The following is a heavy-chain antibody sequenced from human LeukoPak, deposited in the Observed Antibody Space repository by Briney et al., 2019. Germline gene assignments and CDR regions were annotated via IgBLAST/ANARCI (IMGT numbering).Heavy chain of an antibody. J-gene: IGHJ4*02. CDR2: ISTSSTYR. CDR3: ARDVDGSGNYGFDW. V-gene: IGHV3-21*01. CDR1: GFSFSAAW. Sequence: GGSLRLSCEASGFSFSAAWMTWVRQAPGKGLEWVSGISTSSTYRLYADSVKGRFTISRDNAKSSLYLEMNSLRAEDTAVYYCARDVDGSGNYGFDWWGQGILVTVSS. D-gene: IGHD3-10*01.